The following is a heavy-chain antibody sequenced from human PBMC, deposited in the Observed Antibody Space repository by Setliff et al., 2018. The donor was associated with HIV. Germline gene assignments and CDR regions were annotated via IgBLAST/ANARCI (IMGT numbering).Heavy chain of an antibody. CDR3: ARLHGDFYFDL. J-gene: IGHJ4*02. CDR1: GGSISSQY. Sequence: PSETLSLTCTASGGSISSQYWSWIRQTPGKGLESIGYVYNSGGTNYNPSLKGRVTISVDTSKNQFSLRLSSVTAADTAVYYCARLHGDFYFDLWGQGTLVTVSS. V-gene: IGHV4-59*11. D-gene: IGHD4-17*01. CDR2: VYNSGGT.